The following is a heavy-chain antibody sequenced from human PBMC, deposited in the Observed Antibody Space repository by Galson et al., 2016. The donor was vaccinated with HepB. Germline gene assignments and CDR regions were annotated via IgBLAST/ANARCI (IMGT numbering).Heavy chain of an antibody. J-gene: IGHJ3*01. CDR1: GYSFTDYW. V-gene: IGHV5-51*01. Sequence: QSGAEVKKPGESLKISCQGSGYSFTDYWIGWVRQMPGNGLEWMGIIYPGDSDVRYSPSFQGQVTISADKSIITAYLQLNSLKAPDTAIYYCARADQRNNAFDVWGQGTMVTVSS. CDR2: IYPGDSDV. D-gene: IGHD2-2*01. CDR3: ARADQRNNAFDV.